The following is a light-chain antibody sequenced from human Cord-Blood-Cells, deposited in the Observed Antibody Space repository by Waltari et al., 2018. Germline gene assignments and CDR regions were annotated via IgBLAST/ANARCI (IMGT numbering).Light chain of an antibody. J-gene: IGKJ1*01. CDR2: KAS. CDR3: QQYNSILGT. CDR1: QSISSW. V-gene: IGKV1-5*03. Sequence: DIQLTPSPSTLSASVGARVTITCRASQSISSWLAWYQQKPGKAPKLLIYKASSLESGVPSRFSGSGSGTEFTLTISSLQPDDFATYYCQQYNSILGTFGQGTKVEIK.